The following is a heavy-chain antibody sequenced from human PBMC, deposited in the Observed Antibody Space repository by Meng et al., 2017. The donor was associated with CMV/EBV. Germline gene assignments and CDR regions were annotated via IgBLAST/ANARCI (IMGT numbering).Heavy chain of an antibody. J-gene: IGHJ6*02. D-gene: IGHD5-18*01. CDR1: GFTFSSYA. CDR3: ARDSYTAMVKDGMDV. CDR2: IDSSSTYI. V-gene: IGHV3-21*01. Sequence: GESLKISCAASGFTFSSYAMSWVRQAPGKGLEWVASIDSSSTYIYLADSVKGRFTISRDNAKNSLYLQMNSLRAEDTAVYYCARDSYTAMVKDGMDVWGQGTTVTVSS.